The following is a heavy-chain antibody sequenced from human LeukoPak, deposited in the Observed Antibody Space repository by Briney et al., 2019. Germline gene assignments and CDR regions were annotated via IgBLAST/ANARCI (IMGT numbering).Heavy chain of an antibody. Sequence: SETLSLTCAVYGGSFSGYYWSWIRQPPGKGLEWIGEINHSGSTNYNPSLKSRVTMSVDTSKNQFSLKLSSVTAADTAVYYCASSSGYLYFDYWGQGTLVTVFS. V-gene: IGHV4-34*01. CDR2: INHSGST. D-gene: IGHD3-22*01. CDR3: ASSSGYLYFDY. CDR1: GGSFSGYY. J-gene: IGHJ4*02.